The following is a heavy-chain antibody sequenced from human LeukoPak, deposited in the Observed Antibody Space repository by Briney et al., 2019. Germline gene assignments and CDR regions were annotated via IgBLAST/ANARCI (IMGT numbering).Heavy chain of an antibody. D-gene: IGHD3-10*01. CDR1: GFTFSSYA. CDR2: VSFDARNT. CDR3: ARESSVIMIRGFDH. J-gene: IGHJ4*02. V-gene: IGHV3-30*04. Sequence: GGSLRLSCAASGFTFSSYAMHWVRQAPGKGLEWVALVSFDARNTDYADSVKGRFTISRDNENTMYLEMKSLRDEDTAVYYCARESSVIMIRGFDHWGQGALVTVSS.